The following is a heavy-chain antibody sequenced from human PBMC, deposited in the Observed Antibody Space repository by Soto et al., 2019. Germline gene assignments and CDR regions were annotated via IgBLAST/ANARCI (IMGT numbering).Heavy chain of an antibody. CDR2: INHSGST. V-gene: IGHV4-34*01. J-gene: IGHJ4*02. CDR1: GGSFSGYY. CDR3: ARGSPGKFDY. Sequence: ETLSLTCAVYGGSFSGYYWSWIRQPPGKGLEWIGEINHSGSTNYNPSLKSRVTISVDTSKNQFSLKLSSVTAADTAVYYCARGSPGKFDYWGQGTLVTVSS.